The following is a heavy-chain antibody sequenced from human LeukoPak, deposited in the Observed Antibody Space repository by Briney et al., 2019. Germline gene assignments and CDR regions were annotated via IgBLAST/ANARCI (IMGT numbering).Heavy chain of an antibody. D-gene: IGHD5/OR15-5a*01. J-gene: IGHJ4*02. CDR1: GGSFSGYY. CDR2: INHSGST. Sequence: SETLSLTCAVYGGSFSGYYWSWIRQPPGKGLEWIGEINHSGSTNYNPSLKSRVTISVDTSKNQFSLKLSSVTAADTAMYYCARAVYYWGQGSLVTVSS. CDR3: ARAVYY. V-gene: IGHV4-34*01.